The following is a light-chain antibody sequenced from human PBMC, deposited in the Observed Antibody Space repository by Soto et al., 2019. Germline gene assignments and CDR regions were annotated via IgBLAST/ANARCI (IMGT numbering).Light chain of an antibody. V-gene: IGLV2-23*01. CDR3: CSYAGRSTVI. CDR1: SGDIGTYNL. J-gene: IGLJ2*01. Sequence: QSVLTQPVSVSGSPGQSITISCTGTSGDIGTYNLVSWYQQHPGRAPKLIIFEGNKRPSGVSNRFSASKSGNTASLAVSGLQAEDEADYHCCSYAGRSTVICGGGTKLTVL. CDR2: EGN.